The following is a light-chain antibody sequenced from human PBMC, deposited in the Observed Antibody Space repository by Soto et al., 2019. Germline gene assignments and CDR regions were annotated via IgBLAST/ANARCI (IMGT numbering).Light chain of an antibody. J-gene: IGKJ2*01. CDR1: QSISSY. CDR3: QQSYSTPPYT. Sequence: DIQMTQSPSSLSASVGDRVTITCRGSQSISSYLNWYQQKPGKAPKLLIYAASSLQSGVPSRFSGSGSGTDFTRTISSLQPEDFATYYCQQSYSTPPYTFGQGTKLEIK. V-gene: IGKV1-39*01. CDR2: AAS.